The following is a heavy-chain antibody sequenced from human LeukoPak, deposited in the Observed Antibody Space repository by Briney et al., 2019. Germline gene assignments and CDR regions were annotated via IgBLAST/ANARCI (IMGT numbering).Heavy chain of an antibody. V-gene: IGHV1-2*02. CDR2: IIPNSGGT. J-gene: IGHJ4*02. Sequence: ASVTVSCKASGYSFTDFYMHWVRQAPAQGLEWMGWIIPNSGGTNYAQKFQGRVTMTRDTSISTAYMELSRLRSDDTAIYYCARGGILTGYHWWGQGTLVTVSS. D-gene: IGHD3-9*01. CDR3: ARGGILTGYHW. CDR1: GYSFTDFY.